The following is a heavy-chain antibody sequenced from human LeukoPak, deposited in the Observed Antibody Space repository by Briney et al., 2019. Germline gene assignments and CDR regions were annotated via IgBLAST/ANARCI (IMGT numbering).Heavy chain of an antibody. J-gene: IGHJ4*02. CDR2: IKSKTDGGTT. V-gene: IGHV3-15*01. D-gene: IGHD4-17*01. CDR3: TTAGRYGYYFDY. Sequence: GGSLRLSCAASGFTFSNAWMSWVRQAPGKGLEWVGRIKSKTDGGTTDYAAPVKGRFTISRDDSKNTLYLQMHSLKTEDTAVYYCTTAGRYGYYFDYWGQGTLVTVSS. CDR1: GFTFSNAW.